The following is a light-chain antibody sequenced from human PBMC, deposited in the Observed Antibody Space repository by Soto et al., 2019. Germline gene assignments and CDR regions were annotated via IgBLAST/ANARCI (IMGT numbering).Light chain of an antibody. J-gene: IGLJ2*01. V-gene: IGLV6-57*02. CDR3: QSYDTKSVI. CDR2: ADN. Sequence: NFMLTQPHSVSESPGKTVTISCTGSGGTVASNYVQWYQQRPGSAPTTVIYADNERLSRVPDRFSGSIDRSSNSASLTISGLKPEDEADYYCQSYDTKSVIFGGGTKLTVL. CDR1: GGTVASNY.